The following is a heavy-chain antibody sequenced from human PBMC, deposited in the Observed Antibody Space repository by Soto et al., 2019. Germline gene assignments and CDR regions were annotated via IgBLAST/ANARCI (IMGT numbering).Heavy chain of an antibody. V-gene: IGHV3-21*01. J-gene: IGHJ4*02. CDR3: ARESSSATGLGDFDY. CDR2: ISSRRSFI. D-gene: IGHD6-13*01. Sequence: EVQLVESGGGLVKPGGSLRLSCAASGFTFNTYNMIWVRQAPGKGLEWVSSISSRRSFIYYADSVKGRFTISRDNAKNSLYLQMSSLRAEDTAVYYCARESSSATGLGDFDYWGQGTLVTVSS. CDR1: GFTFNTYN.